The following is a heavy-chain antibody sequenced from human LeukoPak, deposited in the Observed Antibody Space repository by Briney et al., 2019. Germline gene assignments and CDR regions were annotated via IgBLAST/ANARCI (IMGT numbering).Heavy chain of an antibody. J-gene: IGHJ4*02. D-gene: IGHD6-6*01. V-gene: IGHV4-34*01. CDR1: GGSFSGYY. CDR2: INHSGST. Sequence: TPSETLSLTCAVYGGSFSGYYWSWIRQPPGKGLEWIGEINHSGSTNYNPSLKSRVTISVDTSKNQFSLKLSSVTAADTAVYYCARGYRLAARPSAFDYWGQGTLVTVSS. CDR3: ARGYRLAARPSAFDY.